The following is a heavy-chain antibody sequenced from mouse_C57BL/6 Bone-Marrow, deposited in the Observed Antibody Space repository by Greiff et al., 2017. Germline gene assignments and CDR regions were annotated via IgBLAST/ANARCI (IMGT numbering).Heavy chain of an antibody. CDR1: GYTFTSYW. D-gene: IGHD1-1*01. J-gene: IGHJ4*01. CDR2: INPSNGGT. CDR3: ARRRGRRAMDY. Sequence: QVHVKQPGTELVKPGASVKLSCKASGYTFTSYWMHWVKQRPGQGLEWIGNINPSNGGTNYNEKFKSKATLTVDKSSSTAYMQLSSLTSEDSAVYYCARRRGRRAMDYWGQGTSVTVSS. V-gene: IGHV1-53*01.